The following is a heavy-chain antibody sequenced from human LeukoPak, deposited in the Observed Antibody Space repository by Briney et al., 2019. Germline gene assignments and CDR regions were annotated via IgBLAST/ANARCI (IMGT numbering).Heavy chain of an antibody. CDR3: TTLPWEAGRDY. V-gene: IGHV3-74*01. CDR1: GFTLSNYW. Sequence: PGGPLKLSCSASGFTLSNYWMHWVRQGPGKGLVWVSCINPNGGSTSYADSVKGRFTISRDNAKNTLYLQMDSLRVEDTAVYYCTTLPWEAGRDYWGQGTLVTVSS. CDR2: INPNGGST. D-gene: IGHD6-19*01. J-gene: IGHJ4*02.